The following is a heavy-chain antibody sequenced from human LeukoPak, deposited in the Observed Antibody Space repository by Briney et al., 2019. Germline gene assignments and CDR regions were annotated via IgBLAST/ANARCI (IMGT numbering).Heavy chain of an antibody. J-gene: IGHJ4*02. CDR1: GFTFSGFW. CDR2: INGDGSTT. D-gene: IGHD4-23*01. Sequence: GGSLRLSCAASGFTFSGFWMHWVRQAPGEGLVWVSRINGDGSTTNYADSVKGRFTISRDNAKNTLYLQMNSLRAEDTAVHYCARADYGGNSDPLDYWGQGTLVTVSS. CDR3: ARADYGGNSDPLDY. V-gene: IGHV3-74*01.